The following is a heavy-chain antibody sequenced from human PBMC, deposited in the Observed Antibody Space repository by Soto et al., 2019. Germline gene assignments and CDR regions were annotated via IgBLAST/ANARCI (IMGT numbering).Heavy chain of an antibody. CDR3: ARFNLAEKTYYGMDV. Sequence: QVQLQESGPGLVKPSQTLSLTCTVSGGSISSGGYYWSWIRQHPGKGLEWIGYIYYSGSTYYNPSTKRRVTISVDTSKNQYALKLSAVTAADTAVYYCARFNLAEKTYYGMDVWGQGTTVTVSS. CDR2: IYYSGST. V-gene: IGHV4-31*03. J-gene: IGHJ6*02. CDR1: GGSISSGGYY.